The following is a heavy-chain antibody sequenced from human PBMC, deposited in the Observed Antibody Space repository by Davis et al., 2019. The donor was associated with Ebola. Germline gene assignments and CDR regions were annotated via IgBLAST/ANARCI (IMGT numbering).Heavy chain of an antibody. CDR2: INPNSGGT. V-gene: IGHV1-2*02. J-gene: IGHJ6*02. CDR3: ARDGIVVVPAAILYYYYGMDV. Sequence: ASVKVSCKASGYTFTGYYMHWVRQAPGQGLEWMGWINPNSGGTNYAQKFQGRVTMTRDTSITTAYMELSSLRSDDTAMYYCARDGIVVVPAAILYYYYGMDVWGQGTTVTVSS. CDR1: GYTFTGYY. D-gene: IGHD2-2*02.